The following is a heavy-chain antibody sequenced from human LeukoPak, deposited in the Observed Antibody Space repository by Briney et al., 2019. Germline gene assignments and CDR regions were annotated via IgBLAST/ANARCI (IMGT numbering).Heavy chain of an antibody. CDR1: GFTFSSYA. V-gene: IGHV3-23*01. D-gene: IGHD2-15*01. CDR2: ISGSGGST. Sequence: GGSLRLSCAASGFTFSSYAMSWVRQAPGKGLEWVSAISGSGGSTYYADSVKGRFTISRDNSKNTLYLQMNSLRAEDTAVYYCAKVKNIVVVAGVDYWGQGTLVTVSS. CDR3: AKVKNIVVVAGVDY. J-gene: IGHJ4*02.